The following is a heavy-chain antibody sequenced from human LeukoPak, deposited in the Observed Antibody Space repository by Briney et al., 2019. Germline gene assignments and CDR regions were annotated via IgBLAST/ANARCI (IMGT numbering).Heavy chain of an antibody. J-gene: IGHJ3*02. Sequence: SVKVSCKASGGTFSSYAISWVRQAPGQGLEWMGGIIPIFGTANYAQKFQGRVTITADESTSTAYMELSSLRSEDTAVYYCARVRGIVVVHDAFDIWGQGTMVTVSS. D-gene: IGHD3-22*01. CDR3: ARVRGIVVVHDAFDI. CDR2: IIPIFGTA. CDR1: GGTFSSYA. V-gene: IGHV1-69*13.